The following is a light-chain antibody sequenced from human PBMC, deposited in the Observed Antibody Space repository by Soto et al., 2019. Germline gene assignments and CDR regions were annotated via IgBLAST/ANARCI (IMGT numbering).Light chain of an antibody. V-gene: IGKV4-1*01. Sequence: DIVMTQSPESLAVSLGERATIKCKSSQTVLYNSNNKNYLAWYQQKPGQPPKLLIYWASTRESGVPDRFSGSGAGTDIPRTISSLQAEDVAGDVWQQYYSRTWTFGQGTKVEVK. J-gene: IGKJ1*01. CDR3: QQYYSRTWT. CDR2: WAS. CDR1: QTVLYNSNNKNY.